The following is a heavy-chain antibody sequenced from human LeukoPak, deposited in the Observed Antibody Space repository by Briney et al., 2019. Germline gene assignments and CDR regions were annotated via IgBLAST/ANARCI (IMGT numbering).Heavy chain of an antibody. Sequence: PGGSLRLSCAASAFTFNNYWMSWVRQAPGKGLEWVANIKQDGSEKYYVDSVKGRFTISRDNAKNSLYLQMNSLRAEDTAVYYCARSYCGGDCHSPAYWGQGTLVTVSS. CDR3: ARSYCGGDCHSPAY. CDR2: IKQDGSEK. D-gene: IGHD2-21*02. V-gene: IGHV3-7*04. J-gene: IGHJ4*02. CDR1: AFTFNNYW.